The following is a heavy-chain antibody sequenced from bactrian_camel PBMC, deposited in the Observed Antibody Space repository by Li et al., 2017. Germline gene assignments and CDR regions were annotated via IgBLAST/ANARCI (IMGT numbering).Heavy chain of an antibody. Sequence: VQLVESGGGLVPPGGSLRLSCAASGFIFSDYAMTWVRQAPGKGLEWVSPINSGFGSTYYADSVKGRFTISRDNTKNTLYLQLNSLKTDDTVMYYCAKDRDYSGGYYYPGVVSYWGQGTQVTVS. CDR3: AKDRDYSGGYYYPGVVSY. CDR2: INSGFGST. V-gene: IGHV3S31*01. J-gene: IGHJ4*01. D-gene: IGHD2*01. CDR1: GFIFSDYA.